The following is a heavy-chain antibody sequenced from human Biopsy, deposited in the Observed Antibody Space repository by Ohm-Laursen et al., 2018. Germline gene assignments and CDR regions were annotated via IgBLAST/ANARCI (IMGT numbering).Heavy chain of an antibody. V-gene: IGHV4-59*01. J-gene: IGHJ6*02. CDR1: GGSMSSYY. D-gene: IGHD2/OR15-2a*01. Sequence: SETLSLTCTVSGGSMSSYYWTWIRQPPGKGLEWIGYIYNSGSTNYNPSLKSRVTISVAVDTSKNQFSLRLNSVTAADTAVYYCARATNSTGWPYHYFYGMDVWGQGTTVTVSS. CDR3: ARATNSTGWPYHYFYGMDV. CDR2: IYNSGST.